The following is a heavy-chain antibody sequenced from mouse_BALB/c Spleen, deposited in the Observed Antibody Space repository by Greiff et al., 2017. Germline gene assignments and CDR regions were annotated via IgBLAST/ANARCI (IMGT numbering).Heavy chain of an antibody. CDR3: ARGGKNGYDEGYAMDY. D-gene: IGHD2-14*01. V-gene: IGHV1-7*01. Sequence: QVQLQQSGAELAKPGASVKMSCKASGYTFTSYWMHWVKQRPGQGLEWIGYINPSTGYTEYNQKFKDKATLTADKSSSTAYMQLSSLTSEDSAVYYCARGGKNGYDEGYAMDYWGQGTSVTVSS. CDR1: GYTFTSYW. J-gene: IGHJ4*01. CDR2: INPSTGYT.